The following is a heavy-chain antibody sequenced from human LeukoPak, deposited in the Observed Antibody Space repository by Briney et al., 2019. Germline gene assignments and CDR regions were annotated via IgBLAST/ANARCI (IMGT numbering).Heavy chain of an antibody. D-gene: IGHD4-23*01. CDR3: ARAGGGYFDY. J-gene: IGHJ4*02. CDR2: IKEDGSET. CDR1: GFSFSSYW. Sequence: AGGSLRLSCAVSGFSFSSYWMSGVRQAPGMGLELVANIKEDGSETYYVDSVKGRFTISRDNARNSVYLQMNRLGAGDTAVYYCARAGGGYFDYWGQGTLVTVSS. V-gene: IGHV3-7*03.